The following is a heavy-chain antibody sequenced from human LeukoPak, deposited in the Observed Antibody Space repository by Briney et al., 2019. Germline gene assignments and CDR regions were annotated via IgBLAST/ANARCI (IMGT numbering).Heavy chain of an antibody. CDR1: GFTFSSYW. V-gene: IGHV3-7*03. D-gene: IGHD2-15*01. CDR3: ARGGGSDV. Sequence: GGSLGLSCAASGFTFSSYWMNWARQAPGKGLEWVASINHNGNVNYYVDSVKGRFTISRDNAKNSLYLQMSNLRAEDTAVYFCARGGGSDVWGQGATVTVSS. J-gene: IGHJ6*02. CDR2: INHNGNVN.